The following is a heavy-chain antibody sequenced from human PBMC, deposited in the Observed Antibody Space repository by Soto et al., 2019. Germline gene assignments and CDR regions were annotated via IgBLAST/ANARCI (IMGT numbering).Heavy chain of an antibody. V-gene: IGHV3-9*01. CDR3: AKDLWQQQTNWFDP. Sequence: GGSLRLSCAASGFTFDDYAMHWVRQAPGKGLEWVSGISWNSGNIGYADSVKGRFTISRDNAKNSLYLQMNSLRAEDTALYYCAKDLWQQQTNWFDPWGQGTLVTVSS. J-gene: IGHJ5*02. CDR1: GFTFDDYA. CDR2: ISWNSGNI. D-gene: IGHD6-13*01.